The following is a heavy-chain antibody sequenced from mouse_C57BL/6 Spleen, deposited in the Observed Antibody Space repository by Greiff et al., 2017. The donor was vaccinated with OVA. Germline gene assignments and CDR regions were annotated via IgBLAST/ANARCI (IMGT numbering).Heavy chain of an antibody. CDR3: ARERYYYGSSYTMDY. Sequence: QVQLQQPGAELVKPGASVQMSCKASGYTFTSYWITWVTQRPGQGLEWIGDLYPGSGSTNYNEKFKSKATLTVDTSSSTAYMQLSSLTSEDSAVYYCARERYYYGSSYTMDYWGQGTSVTVSS. D-gene: IGHD1-1*01. CDR1: GYTFTSYW. CDR2: LYPGSGST. V-gene: IGHV1-55*01. J-gene: IGHJ4*01.